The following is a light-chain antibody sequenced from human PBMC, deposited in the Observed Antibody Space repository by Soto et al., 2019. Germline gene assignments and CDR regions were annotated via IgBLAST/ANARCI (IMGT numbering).Light chain of an antibody. Sequence: ITMKQSPATLSVTPGERATLSCRASQSISNNLAWYQQKPGQAPRLLIYGASTRATGIPARFSGSGSGTEFTLTISSLQSEDFAVYSCQHYNDLPLTFGGGTKVDI. CDR1: QSISNN. V-gene: IGKV3-15*01. J-gene: IGKJ4*01. CDR3: QHYNDLPLT. CDR2: GAS.